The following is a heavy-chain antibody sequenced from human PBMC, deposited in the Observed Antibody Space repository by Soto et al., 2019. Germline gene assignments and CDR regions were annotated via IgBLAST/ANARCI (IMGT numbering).Heavy chain of an antibody. Sequence: EVQLVESGGGFVQPGGSLRLSCAASGFTLSSYSMNWVRQAPGKGVEWVSYISSSSSTIYYADSVEGRFTISRDNAKYSLWLQMNSPRDEDTAVYYCARGGAYKIDYWGQGTLVTVSS. CDR1: GFTLSSYS. J-gene: IGHJ4*02. CDR2: ISSSSSTI. CDR3: ARGGAYKIDY. D-gene: IGHD1-20*01. V-gene: IGHV3-48*02.